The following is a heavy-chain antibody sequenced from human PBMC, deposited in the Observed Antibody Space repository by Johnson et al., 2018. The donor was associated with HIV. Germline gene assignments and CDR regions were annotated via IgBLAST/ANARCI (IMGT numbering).Heavy chain of an antibody. CDR1: GFTFENYG. CDR3: ATFGGGSFHAFDI. CDR2: INWNGDTT. Sequence: VESGGSVIRPGGSLRLSCVGTGFTFENYGMSWVRQAPGKGLQWVSGINWNGDTTTYADSVKGRFTVSRDNAKRSLYLQLSNLRAEDTALYYCATFGGGSFHAFDIWGQGTMVTVSS. V-gene: IGHV3-20*04. D-gene: IGHD1-26*01. J-gene: IGHJ3*02.